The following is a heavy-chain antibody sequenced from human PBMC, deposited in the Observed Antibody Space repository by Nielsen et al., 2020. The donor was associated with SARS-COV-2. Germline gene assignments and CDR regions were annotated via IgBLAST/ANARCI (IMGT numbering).Heavy chain of an antibody. D-gene: IGHD4-17*01. CDR1: GFTFSSYG. CDR2: IWYDGSNK. J-gene: IGHJ4*02. CDR3: AKSVPGDYAAMAFDY. V-gene: IGHV3-33*06. Sequence: GESLKISCAASGFTFSSYGMHWVRQAPGKGLEWVAVIWYDGSNKYYADSVKGRFTISRDNSKNTLYLQMNSLRAEDTAVYYCAKSVPGDYAAMAFDYWGQGTLVTVSS.